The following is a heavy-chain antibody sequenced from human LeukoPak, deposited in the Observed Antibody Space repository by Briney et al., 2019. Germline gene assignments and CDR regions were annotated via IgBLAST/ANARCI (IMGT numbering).Heavy chain of an antibody. CDR1: GFTFSSYA. V-gene: IGHV3-23*01. CDR3: ARFPCSVNSRYSRGIYFDHFDY. D-gene: IGHD2-15*01. CDR2: IGGSGGST. J-gene: IGHJ4*02. Sequence: PGGSLRLSCAASGFTFSSYAMNWVRQAPGRGLEWVSAIGGSGGSTYYADSVKGRFTISRDNSKNTLYLQLNSLRAEDTAVYYCARFPCSVNSRYSRGIYFDHFDYWGQGTLVTVSS.